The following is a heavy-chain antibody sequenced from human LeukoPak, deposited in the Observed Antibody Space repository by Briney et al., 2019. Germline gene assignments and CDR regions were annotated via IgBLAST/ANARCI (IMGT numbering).Heavy chain of an antibody. CDR1: GITLSNYG. J-gene: IGHJ4*02. D-gene: IGHD3-10*01. CDR2: LSGGGGGT. V-gene: IGHV3-23*01. CDR3: ARRGIEVRGLLVIGYHKEAYYFDH. Sequence: GGSLRLSCVVSGITLSNYGMFWVRQAPGKGLEWVSGLSGGGGGTNYADSVKGRFTISRDNSRNTMCLQMNSLRAEDTAVYFCARRGIEVRGLLVIGYHKEAYYFDHWGQGILVTVSS.